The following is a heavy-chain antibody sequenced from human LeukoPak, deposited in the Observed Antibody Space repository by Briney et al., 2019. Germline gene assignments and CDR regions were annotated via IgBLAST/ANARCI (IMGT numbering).Heavy chain of an antibody. CDR1: GYTFTSYG. V-gene: IGHV1-18*01. J-gene: IGHJ4*02. D-gene: IGHD3-10*01. Sequence: ASVKVSCKASGYTFTSYGISWVRQAPGQGLEWMGWISAYNGNTNYAQKLQGRVTMTTDTSTSTAYMELRSLRSDDTAVCYCAKFGQDYYGSGSYTDREYYFDYWGQGTLVTVSS. CDR3: AKFGQDYYGSGSYTDREYYFDY. CDR2: ISAYNGNT.